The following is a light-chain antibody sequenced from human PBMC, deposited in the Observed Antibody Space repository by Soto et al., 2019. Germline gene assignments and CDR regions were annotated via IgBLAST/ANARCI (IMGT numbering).Light chain of an antibody. Sequence: DIQMTQSPSSLSASVGDRVTITCRASQSISSYLNWYQQKPGKAPKLLIYAASSLQRGVPSRFSGSGSGTDFTLTISSLQPEDFATYYCLQDYNYPWTFGQGTKV. CDR2: AAS. CDR1: QSISSY. V-gene: IGKV1-39*01. CDR3: LQDYNYPWT. J-gene: IGKJ1*01.